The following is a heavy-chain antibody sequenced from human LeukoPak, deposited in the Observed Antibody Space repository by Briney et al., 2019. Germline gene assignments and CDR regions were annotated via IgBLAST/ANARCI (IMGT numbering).Heavy chain of an antibody. CDR2: IRSEGSSK. Sequence: PGRSLILSCAASGFTFSSYGMHWVRQAPGKGLEWVAVIRSEGSSKRYADAVKGGFTISRDNSKNTMYLQMSSLRGEDTALYYCARGQHPSYYGMDVWGQGTTVTVSS. V-gene: IGHV3-33*01. CDR1: GFTFSSYG. D-gene: IGHD6-13*01. CDR3: ARGQHPSYYGMDV. J-gene: IGHJ6*02.